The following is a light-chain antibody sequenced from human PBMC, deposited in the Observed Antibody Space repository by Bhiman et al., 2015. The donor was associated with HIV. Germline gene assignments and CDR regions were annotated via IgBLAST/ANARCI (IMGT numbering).Light chain of an antibody. CDR1: YSNIGAPHY. CDR2: DGF. Sequence: SVLTQPPSVSAAPGQTVTISCGGSYSNIGAPHYVHWYRQLPGAAPKLLVSDGFNGASGVSDRFSISASAASASLTITGLRPEDEGEYFCQSYDSGQVVFGGGT. V-gene: IGLV1-40*01. J-gene: IGLJ3*02. CDR3: QSYDSGQVV.